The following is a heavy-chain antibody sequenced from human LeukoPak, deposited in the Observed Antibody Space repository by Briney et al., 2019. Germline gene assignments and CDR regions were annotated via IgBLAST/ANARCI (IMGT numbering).Heavy chain of an antibody. D-gene: IGHD1-1*01. CDR3: ARDFSLTRLERPFDS. Sequence: GGSLRLSCAASGFTFSTYWMTWVRQAPGKGLEWVANINQDGSGKYYVDSVKGRFTISRDNAKNSLYLQMNSLRAVDTAVYYCARDFSLTRLERPFDSWGQGTLVTVSS. CDR2: INQDGSGK. V-gene: IGHV3-7*01. CDR1: GFTFSTYW. J-gene: IGHJ4*02.